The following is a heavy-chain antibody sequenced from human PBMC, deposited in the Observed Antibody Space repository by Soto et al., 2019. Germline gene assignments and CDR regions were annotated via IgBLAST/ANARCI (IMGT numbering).Heavy chain of an antibody. CDR3: AKAGFWSGYYSLVDY. J-gene: IGHJ4*02. V-gene: IGHV3-9*01. CDR2: LSWNSGSI. CDR1: GFTFDDYA. D-gene: IGHD3-3*01. Sequence: GGSLRLSCVASGFTFDDYAMHWVRQAPGKGLEWVSGLSWNSGSIGYADSVKGRFTISRDNAKNSLYLQMNSLRAEDTALYYCAKAGFWSGYYSLVDYWGQGTLVTVSS.